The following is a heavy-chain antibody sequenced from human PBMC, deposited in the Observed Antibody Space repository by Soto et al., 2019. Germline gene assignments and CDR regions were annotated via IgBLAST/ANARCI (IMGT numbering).Heavy chain of an antibody. CDR1: GGTFSSYA. CDR3: ARDYSSSWYRGFDY. V-gene: IGHV1-69*13. D-gene: IGHD6-13*01. CDR2: IIPIFGTA. Sequence: GASVMVPGKDSGGTFSSYAISWVRQAPGQGLEWMGGIIPIFGTANYAQKFQGRVTITADESTSTAYMELSSLRSEDTAVYYCARDYSSSWYRGFDYWGQGTLVTLSS. J-gene: IGHJ4*02.